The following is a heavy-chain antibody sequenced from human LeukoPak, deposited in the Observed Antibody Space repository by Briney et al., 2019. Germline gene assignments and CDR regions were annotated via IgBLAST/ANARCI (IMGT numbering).Heavy chain of an antibody. D-gene: IGHD2-2*01. Sequence: GESLKISCKGSGYRFTSYWIGWVRQMPGKGLEWMGIIYPGDSDPRYSTSFQGQVTISADKSISTAYLLWSSLRTSETAMYYCARKNAPSSLFEAFDIWGQGTVVTVSS. V-gene: IGHV5-51*01. CDR1: GYRFTSYW. J-gene: IGHJ3*02. CDR2: IYPGDSDP. CDR3: ARKNAPSSLFEAFDI.